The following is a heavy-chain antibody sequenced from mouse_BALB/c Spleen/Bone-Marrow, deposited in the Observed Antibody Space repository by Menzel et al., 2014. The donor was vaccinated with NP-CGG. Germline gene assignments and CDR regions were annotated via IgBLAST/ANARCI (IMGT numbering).Heavy chain of an antibody. D-gene: IGHD2-3*01. CDR3: ARYDGYLDC. Sequence: VKLMESGAELVRPGTSVKVSCKASGYAFTDYLMEWLKQRPGQGLEWIGVINPGSGSTNYNEKFKDKATLTADTSSNTAYMQLSSLTSDDSAVYFCARYDGYLDCWGQGTTLTVSS. CDR1: GYAFTDYL. J-gene: IGHJ2*01. CDR2: INPGSGST. V-gene: IGHV1-54*01.